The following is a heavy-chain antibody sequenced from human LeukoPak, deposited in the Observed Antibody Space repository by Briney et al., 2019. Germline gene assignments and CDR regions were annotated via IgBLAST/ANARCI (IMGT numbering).Heavy chain of an antibody. CDR3: AGRLWRRDGYNLSAFDI. D-gene: IGHD5-24*01. J-gene: IGHJ3*02. CDR1: GGSISSYY. V-gene: IGHV4-59*01. Sequence: PSETLSLTCTVSGGSISSYYWNWIRQPPGKGLGWIGYIYYSGSTNYNPSIKSRVTISVDTSKNQFSLKLSSVTAADTAVYYCAGRLWRRDGYNLSAFDIWGQGTMVTVSS. CDR2: IYYSGST.